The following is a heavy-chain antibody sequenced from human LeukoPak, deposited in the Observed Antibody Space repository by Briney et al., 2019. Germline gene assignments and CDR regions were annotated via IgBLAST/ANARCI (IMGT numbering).Heavy chain of an antibody. V-gene: IGHV4-39*01. CDR3: ARQISDYYYYYIDV. CDR1: GGSISSSHYY. J-gene: IGHJ6*03. Sequence: SETLSLTRTVSGGSISSSHYYWGWIRRTPGKGLEWIATIYYSGTTYYNPSLESRATISEDTSKNQFSLTLRSVTAADSAVYYCARQISDYYYYYIDVWGKGTTVTVSS. D-gene: IGHD3-10*01. CDR2: IYYSGTT.